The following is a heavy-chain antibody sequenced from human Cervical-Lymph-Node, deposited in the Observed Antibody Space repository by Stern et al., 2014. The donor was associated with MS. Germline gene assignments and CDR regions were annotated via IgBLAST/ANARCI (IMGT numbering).Heavy chain of an antibody. J-gene: IGHJ4*02. D-gene: IGHD1-14*01. CDR2: IYPGDSET. CDR3: ARQTTAWASDV. V-gene: IGHV5-51*01. Sequence: EVQLVQSGAELIRPGESLKISCKGSGFKFSLYWIAWVRQMPGKGLEWIGVIYPGDSETRYSPSFQGQVTMSADKSTSTAYLQWSSLNASDTAMYFCARQTTAWASDVWGQGTLVTVSS. CDR1: GFKFSLYW.